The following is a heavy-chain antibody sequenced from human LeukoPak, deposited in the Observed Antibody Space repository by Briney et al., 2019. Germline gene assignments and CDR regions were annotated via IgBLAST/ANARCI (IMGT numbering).Heavy chain of an antibody. CDR1: GPTFSSYW. J-gene: IGHJ4*02. CDR3: ARESIAAAGRGFDY. V-gene: IGHV3-74*01. D-gene: IGHD6-13*01. CDR2: INSDGSST. Sequence: GGSLRLSCAASGPTFSSYWMHWVRQAPGKGLVWVSRINSDGSSTSCADSVKGRFTISRDNAKNTLYLQMNSLRAEDTAVYYCARESIAAAGRGFDYWGQGTLVTVSS.